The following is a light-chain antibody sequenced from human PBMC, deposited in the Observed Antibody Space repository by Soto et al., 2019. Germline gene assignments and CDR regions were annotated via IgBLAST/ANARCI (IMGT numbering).Light chain of an antibody. CDR1: QDISNY. CDR3: QKYNSAPHT. V-gene: IGKV1-27*01. CDR2: AAS. Sequence: DIQMTQSPSSLSASVGDRVTITCRTSQDISNYLAWYQQKPGKVPKLLIYAASTLQSGIPSRFSGGRSGTDFSLTISSLQPEDVATYYCQKYNSAPHTFGGGTKVEIQ. J-gene: IGKJ4*01.